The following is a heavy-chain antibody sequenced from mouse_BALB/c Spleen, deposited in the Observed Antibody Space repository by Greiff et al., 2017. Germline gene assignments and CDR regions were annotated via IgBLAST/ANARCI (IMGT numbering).Heavy chain of an antibody. V-gene: IGHV5-6-5*01. Sequence: EVKLVESGGGLVKPGGSLKLSCAASGFTFSSYAMSWVRQTPEKRLEWVASISSGGSTYYPGSVKGRFTISRDNARNILYLQMSSLRSEDTAMYYCASTVDYYFDYWGQGTTLTVSS. CDR3: ASTVDYYFDY. J-gene: IGHJ2*01. CDR1: GFTFSSYA. CDR2: ISSGGST. D-gene: IGHD1-1*01.